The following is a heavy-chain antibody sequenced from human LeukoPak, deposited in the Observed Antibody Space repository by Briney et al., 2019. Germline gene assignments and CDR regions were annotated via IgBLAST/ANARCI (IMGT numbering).Heavy chain of an antibody. CDR1: SGSISSYY. CDR3: ARVGITNTLDY. J-gene: IGHJ4*02. CDR2: IYYSGST. D-gene: IGHD3-10*01. Sequence: SETLSLTCTVSSGSISSYYWSWIRQPPGKGLEWIGYIYYSGSTNYNPSLKSRVTISVDTSKNQFSLKLSSVTAADTAVYYCARVGITNTLDYWGQGTLVTVSS. V-gene: IGHV4-59*01.